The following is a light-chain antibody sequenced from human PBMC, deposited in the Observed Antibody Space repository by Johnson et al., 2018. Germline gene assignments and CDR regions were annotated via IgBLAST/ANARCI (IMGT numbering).Light chain of an antibody. J-gene: IGLJ1*01. Sequence: QSVLTQPPSVSAAPGQKVTISCSGSSSNIGNNYVSWYQQLPGTAPKLLIYENNKRPSGIPDRFSGAKSGTSATLRITGLTTRDEADYYCGTWDSSLSAGNVFGTGTKVTVL. CDR1: SSNIGNNY. CDR3: GTWDSSLSAGNV. CDR2: ENN. V-gene: IGLV1-51*02.